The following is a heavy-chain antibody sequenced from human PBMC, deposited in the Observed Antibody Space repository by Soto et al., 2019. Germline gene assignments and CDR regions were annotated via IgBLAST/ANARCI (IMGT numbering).Heavy chain of an antibody. V-gene: IGHV1-18*04. J-gene: IGHJ4*02. CDR3: ASDHKTWIERFDY. CDR2: ISGYNDRT. Sequence: QVQRVQSGPEVKRPGASVKVSCKTSGYTFTAYGISWVRQAPGQGLEWVGWISGYNDRTNYAQRLQGRVTVTTDTSTTTAYMELSSLRSDDTAVYYCASDHKTWIERFDYWGQGTLVTVSS. CDR1: GYTFTAYG. D-gene: IGHD5-12*01.